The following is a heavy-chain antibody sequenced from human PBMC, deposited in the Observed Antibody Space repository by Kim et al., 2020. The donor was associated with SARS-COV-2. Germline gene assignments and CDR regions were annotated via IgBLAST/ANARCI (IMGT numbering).Heavy chain of an antibody. Sequence: VKGRFTISRDNSKNTLYLQMNSLRAEDTAVYYCARDRYYGSGSYSSYFDYWGQGTLVTVSS. D-gene: IGHD3-10*01. V-gene: IGHV3-66*01. J-gene: IGHJ4*02. CDR3: ARDRYYGSGSYSSYFDY.